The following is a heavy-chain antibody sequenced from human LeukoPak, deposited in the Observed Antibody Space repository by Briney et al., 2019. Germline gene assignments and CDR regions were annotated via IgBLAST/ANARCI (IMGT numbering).Heavy chain of an antibody. V-gene: IGHV4-34*01. CDR3: ARERVVTMIVVVPGGFDT. J-gene: IGHJ5*02. Sequence: SETLSLTCAVYGGSFSGYYWSWIRQPPGKGLEWIGEINHSGSTNYNPSLKSRVTISVDTSKNQFSLKLSSVTAADTAVYYCARERVVTMIVVVPGGFDTWGQGTLVTVSS. D-gene: IGHD3-22*01. CDR2: INHSGST. CDR1: GGSFSGYY.